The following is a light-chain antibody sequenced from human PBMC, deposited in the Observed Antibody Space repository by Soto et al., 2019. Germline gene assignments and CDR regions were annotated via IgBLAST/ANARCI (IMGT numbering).Light chain of an antibody. CDR2: SQN. CDR3: ASWDDTLSGPV. J-gene: IGLJ2*01. V-gene: IGLV1-47*02. Sequence: QSVLTQPPSASGTPGQRVAISCSGSRSIIGNNHVYWYQQLPGTAPKLLIYSQNQRPAGVPARFSGSKSGTSASLAISGLRSEDEAAYYCASWDDTLSGPVFGGGTKLTVL. CDR1: RSIIGNNH.